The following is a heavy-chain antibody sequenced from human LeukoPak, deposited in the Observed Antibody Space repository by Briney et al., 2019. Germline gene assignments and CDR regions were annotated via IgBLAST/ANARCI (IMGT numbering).Heavy chain of an antibody. J-gene: IGHJ4*02. CDR3: AKGILGYCSSTSCYDFDY. CDR2: ISGSGGST. CDR1: GFTFSSYA. V-gene: IGHV3-23*01. D-gene: IGHD2-2*01. Sequence: PGGSLRLSCAASGFTFSSYAMSWVRQAPGKGLEWVSAISGSGGSTYYADSVKGRFTISRDNSKNTLYLQMNSLRAEDTAVYYCAKGILGYCSSTSCYDFDYWSQGTLVTVSS.